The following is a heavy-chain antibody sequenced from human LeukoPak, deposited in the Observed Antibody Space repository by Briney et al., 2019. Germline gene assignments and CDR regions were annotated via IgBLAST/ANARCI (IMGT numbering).Heavy chain of an antibody. D-gene: IGHD5-18*01. CDR3: AKDRGKIQLWLNYYYYGMDV. CDR2: ISGSGGST. CDR1: GFTFSSYA. V-gene: IGHV3-23*01. J-gene: IGHJ6*02. Sequence: GGSLRLSCAASGFTFSSYAMSWVRQAPGKGLEWVSAISGSGGSTYYADSVKGRFTISRDNSKNTLYLQMNSLRAEDTAVYYCAKDRGKIQLWLNYYYYGMDVWGQGTTVTVSS.